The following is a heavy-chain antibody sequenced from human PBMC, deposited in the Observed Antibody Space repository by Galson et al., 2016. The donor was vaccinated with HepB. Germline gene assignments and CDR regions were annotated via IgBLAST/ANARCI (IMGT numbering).Heavy chain of an antibody. D-gene: IGHD6-19*01. J-gene: IGHJ4*02. CDR3: AKERIAVAAHADY. CDR2: ITGSGAGT. CDR1: GFIFSSYG. Sequence: SLRLSCAASGFIFSSYGMSWVRQAPGKGLEWVSAITGSGAGTYYADSVKGRFTISRNNSKNTLYLQMNSLTADDTAVYYCAKERIAVAAHADYWGQGTLVTVSS. V-gene: IGHV3-23*01.